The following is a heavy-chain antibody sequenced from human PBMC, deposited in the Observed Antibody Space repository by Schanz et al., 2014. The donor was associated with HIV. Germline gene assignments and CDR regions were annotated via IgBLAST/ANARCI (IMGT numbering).Heavy chain of an antibody. J-gene: IGHJ6*02. V-gene: IGHV3-33*06. D-gene: IGHD3-3*01. CDR3: AKDQGYDFWSGYYNYYGMDV. CDR1: GFTFSSYG. Sequence: QVQLVESGGGVVQPGRSLRLSCAASGFTFSSYGMHWVRQAPGKGLGGEEVIWYDGSNKYYADSVKGRFTISRDNSKNTLYLQMNSLRAEDTAVYYCAKDQGYDFWSGYYNYYGMDVWGQGTTVTVSS. CDR2: IWYDGSNK.